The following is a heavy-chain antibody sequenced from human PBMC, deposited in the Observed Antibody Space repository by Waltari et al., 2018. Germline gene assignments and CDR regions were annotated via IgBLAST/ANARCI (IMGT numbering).Heavy chain of an antibody. CDR2: IKEDGSDK. CDR1: GFTFGSYW. J-gene: IGHJ4*02. V-gene: IGHV3-7*01. CDR3: ARSGMKFTFDY. D-gene: IGHD1-26*01. Sequence: EVQVVESGGGLVQPGGSLRLSCAASGFTFGSYWMTWVRQAPGQGLERGAKIKEDGSDKEYADSVKGRFSISRDNAKDSLYLQMNSLRAEDTALYYCARSGMKFTFDYWGRGTPVIVSS.